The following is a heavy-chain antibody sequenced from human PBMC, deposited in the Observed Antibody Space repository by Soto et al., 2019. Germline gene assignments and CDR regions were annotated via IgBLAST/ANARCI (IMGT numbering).Heavy chain of an antibody. Sequence: SETLSLTCTVSGGSISRYYWNWIRQPPGKGLEWIGYIYYSGSTNYNPSLKSRVTISVDTSKNQFSLKLSSVTAADTAVYYCARDPGSGSYYDWFDPWGQGTLVTV. CDR2: IYYSGST. CDR3: ARDPGSGSYYDWFDP. J-gene: IGHJ5*02. CDR1: GGSISRYY. V-gene: IGHV4-59*01. D-gene: IGHD3-10*01.